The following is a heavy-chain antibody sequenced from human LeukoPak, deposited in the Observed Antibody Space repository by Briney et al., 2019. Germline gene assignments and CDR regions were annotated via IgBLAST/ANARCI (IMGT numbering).Heavy chain of an antibody. CDR1: GYTFIGYY. D-gene: IGHD2-2*01. Sequence: ASVKVSCKASGYTFIGYYMHWVRQAPGQGLEWMGWINPNSGGTNDAQKFQGWVTMTRDTSISTAYMELSRLRSDDTAVYYCARSSLGYCSSTSCLPWFDPWGQGTLVTVSS. CDR3: ARSSLGYCSSTSCLPWFDP. V-gene: IGHV1-2*04. J-gene: IGHJ5*02. CDR2: INPNSGGT.